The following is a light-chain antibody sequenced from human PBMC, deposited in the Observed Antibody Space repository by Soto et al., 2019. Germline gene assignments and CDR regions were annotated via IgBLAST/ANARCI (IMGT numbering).Light chain of an antibody. J-gene: IGKJ1*01. CDR1: QNFNSNY. CDR3: QQRSNWPWT. CDR2: DAS. Sequence: EIVLTQSPGTLSLSPGARAPLSCRASQNFNSNYLAWYQQKPGQAPRLLIYDASNRATGIPARFSGSGSGTDFTLTISSLEPEDFAVYYCQQRSNWPWTFGQGTKV. V-gene: IGKV3-11*01.